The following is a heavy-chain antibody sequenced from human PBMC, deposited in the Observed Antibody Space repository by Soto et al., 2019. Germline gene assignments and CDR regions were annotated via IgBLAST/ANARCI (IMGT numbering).Heavy chain of an antibody. CDR3: ASSFGDDELCDFDY. D-gene: IGHD4-17*01. CDR2: ISGTGDTI. J-gene: IGHJ4*02. CDR1: GFTFSDYY. Sequence: HVEVVESGGGLVKPGGSLSLSCAASGFTFSDYYMSWFRQAPGKGLEWFSYISGTGDTIYYADSVKGRCTISRDNAKNSLSLQMTRLRVEDTASYYCASSFGDDELCDFDYWGQGAPVTVS. V-gene: IGHV3-11*01.